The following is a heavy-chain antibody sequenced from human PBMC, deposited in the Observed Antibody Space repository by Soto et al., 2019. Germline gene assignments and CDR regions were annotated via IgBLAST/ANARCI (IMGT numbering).Heavy chain of an antibody. D-gene: IGHD3-22*01. Sequence: PGGSLRLSCAASGFTFSSYEMNWVRQAPGKGLEWVLYISSSGSTIYYADSVKGRFTISRDNAKNSLYLQMNSLRAEDTAVYYCAREPPPYYYDSSGYRPIDYWGQGTLVTVSS. CDR1: GFTFSSYE. CDR3: AREPPPYYYDSSGYRPIDY. CDR2: ISSSGSTI. V-gene: IGHV3-48*03. J-gene: IGHJ4*02.